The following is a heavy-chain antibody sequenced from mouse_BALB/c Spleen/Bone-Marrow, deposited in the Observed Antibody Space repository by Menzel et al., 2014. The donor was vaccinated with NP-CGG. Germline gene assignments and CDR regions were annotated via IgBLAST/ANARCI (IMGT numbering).Heavy chain of an antibody. CDR2: IWSGGST. Sequence: VKLVESGPGLVQPSQSLSITCTVSGFSLTSYGVHWVRQPPGKGLEWLGVIWSGGSTDYNAAFISRLSISKDNSKSQVFFKMNSLQADDTAIYYCARTNYYGWYFDVWGAGTTVTVSS. V-gene: IGHV2-4*02. CDR1: GFSLTSYG. D-gene: IGHD1-1*01. J-gene: IGHJ1*01. CDR3: ARTNYYGWYFDV.